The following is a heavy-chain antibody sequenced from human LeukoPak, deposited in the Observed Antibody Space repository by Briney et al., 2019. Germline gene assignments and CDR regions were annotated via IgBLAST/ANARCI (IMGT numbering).Heavy chain of an antibody. Sequence: GGSLRLSCAASGFTFSSYAMHWVRQAPGKGLEWVAVISYDGSNKYYADSVKGRFTISRDNSKNTLYPQMNSLRAEDTAVYYCAKDLNYGFDSWGQGTLVTVSS. V-gene: IGHV3-30-3*01. CDR2: ISYDGSNK. D-gene: IGHD3-10*01. J-gene: IGHJ4*02. CDR1: GFTFSSYA. CDR3: AKDLNYGFDS.